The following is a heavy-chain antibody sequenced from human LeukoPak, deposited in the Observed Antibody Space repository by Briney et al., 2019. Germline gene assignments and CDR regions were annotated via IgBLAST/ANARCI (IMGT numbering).Heavy chain of an antibody. V-gene: IGHV1-2*02. CDR3: ARVSVEMATISAFDI. CDR2: INPNSGGT. D-gene: IGHD5-24*01. J-gene: IGHJ3*02. Sequence: GASVKVSCKASGYTFTGYYMHWVRQAPGQGLEWMGWINPNSGGTNYAQKFQGRVTMTRDTSISTAYMELSRLRSDDTAVYYCARVSVEMATISAFDIWGQGTMVTVSS. CDR1: GYTFTGYY.